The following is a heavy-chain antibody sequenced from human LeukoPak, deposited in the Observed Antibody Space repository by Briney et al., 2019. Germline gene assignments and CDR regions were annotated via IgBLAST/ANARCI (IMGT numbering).Heavy chain of an antibody. CDR1: GGSISSYY. D-gene: IGHD3/OR15-3a*01. Sequence: SETLSLTCTVSGGSISSYYWNWIRQPTGKGLEWIGRIFTSGITNYNPSLKSRVTMSVDTSKNQFSLKLTSVTAADTAVYYCATELLERTVHWGQGTLVTVSS. CDR3: ATELLERTVH. CDR2: IFTSGIT. J-gene: IGHJ1*01. V-gene: IGHV4-4*07.